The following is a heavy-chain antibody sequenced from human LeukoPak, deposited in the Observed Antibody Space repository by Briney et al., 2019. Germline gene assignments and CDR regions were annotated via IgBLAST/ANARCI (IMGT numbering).Heavy chain of an antibody. D-gene: IGHD6-13*01. CDR1: GGSISSYY. V-gene: IGHV4-59*08. Sequence: PSETLSLTCTVSGGSISSYYWSWIRQPPGKGLEWIGYIYYSGSTNFNPSLKSRVTISVDTSKNKFSLKLSSVTAADTAVYYCARLSIATDGGYYYGMDVWGQGTTVTVSS. J-gene: IGHJ6*02. CDR2: IYYSGST. CDR3: ARLSIATDGGYYYGMDV.